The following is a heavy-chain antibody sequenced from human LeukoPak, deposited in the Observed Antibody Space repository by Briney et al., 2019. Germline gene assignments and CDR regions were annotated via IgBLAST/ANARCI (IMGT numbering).Heavy chain of an antibody. J-gene: IGHJ5*02. Sequence: ASVKVSCKASGYTFTSYGISWVRQAPGQGLEWMGWISAYNGNTNYAQKLQGRVTMTTGTSTSTAYMELRSLRSDDTAVYYCARAYIDGYSGSYRNWFDPWGQGTLVTVSS. D-gene: IGHD1-26*01. CDR3: ARAYIDGYSGSYRNWFDP. V-gene: IGHV1-18*01. CDR2: ISAYNGNT. CDR1: GYTFTSYG.